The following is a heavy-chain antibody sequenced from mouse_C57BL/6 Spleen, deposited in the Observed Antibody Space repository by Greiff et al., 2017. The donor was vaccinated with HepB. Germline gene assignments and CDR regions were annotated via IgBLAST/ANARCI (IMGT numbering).Heavy chain of an antibody. CDR2: ISDGGSYT. V-gene: IGHV5-4*03. Sequence: EVKLMESGGGLVKPGGSLKLSCAASGFTFSSYAMSWVRQTPEKRLEWVATISDGGSYTYYPDNVKGRFTISRDNAKNNLYLQMSHLKSEDTAMYYCARAFITNDYWGQGTTLTVSS. CDR1: GFTFSSYA. CDR3: ARAFITNDY. D-gene: IGHD1-1*01. J-gene: IGHJ2*01.